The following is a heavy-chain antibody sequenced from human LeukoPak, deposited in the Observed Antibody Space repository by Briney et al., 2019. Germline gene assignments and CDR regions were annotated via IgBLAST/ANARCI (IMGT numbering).Heavy chain of an antibody. CDR3: AREGYYGSGRYMDV. J-gene: IGHJ6*03. CDR2: IYHSGST. CDR1: GGSISSSNW. Sequence: PSGTLSLTCAVSGGSISSSNWWSWVRQPPGKGLEWIGEIYHSGSTNYNPSLKSRVTISVDTSKNQFSLKLSSVTAADTAVYYCAREGYYGSGRYMDVWGKGTTVTVSS. V-gene: IGHV4-4*02. D-gene: IGHD3-10*01.